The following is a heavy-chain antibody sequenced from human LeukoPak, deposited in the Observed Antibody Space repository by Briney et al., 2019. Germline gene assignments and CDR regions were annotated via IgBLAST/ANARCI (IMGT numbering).Heavy chain of an antibody. V-gene: IGHV3-7*01. D-gene: IGHD3-10*01. Sequence: GGSLRLSCATSGFIFSSYWMCWVRQAPGKGLEWVANIKSDGSEEYYGDSVKGRFTISRDNAKNSLYLQMNSLRVEDTAVYYCARGDLWLGHWGQGSLVTVPS. CDR3: ARGDLWLGH. CDR2: IKSDGSEE. J-gene: IGHJ4*02. CDR1: GFIFSSYW.